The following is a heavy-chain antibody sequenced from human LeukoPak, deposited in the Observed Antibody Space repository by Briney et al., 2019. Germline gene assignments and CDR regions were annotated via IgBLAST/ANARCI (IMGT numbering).Heavy chain of an antibody. D-gene: IGHD3-16*01. Sequence: GGSLRLSCAASGFIFSSYGMSWGRQAPGKGREGVSAISGSGGSTYYADSVKGRFTISRDNSKNTLYLQMNSLRAEDTAVYYCANYYDYVWPAKYWGQGTLVTVSS. CDR1: GFIFSSYG. V-gene: IGHV3-23*01. CDR2: ISGSGGST. J-gene: IGHJ4*02. CDR3: ANYYDYVWPAKY.